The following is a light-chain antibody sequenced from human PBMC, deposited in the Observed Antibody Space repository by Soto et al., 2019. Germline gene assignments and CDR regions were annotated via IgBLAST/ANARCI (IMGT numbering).Light chain of an antibody. CDR3: QQYNYLIT. V-gene: IGKV3-20*01. J-gene: IGKJ5*01. CDR2: GAT. Sequence: EIVLTQAPGTLALSPVESATLSSRASQSVGISYLAWYQHKPGQAPRLLIYGATSRATGIPDRFSGSRSGTDFTRTISRLEPEDFAVYFCQQYNYLITFGQGTRLEIK. CDR1: QSVGISY.